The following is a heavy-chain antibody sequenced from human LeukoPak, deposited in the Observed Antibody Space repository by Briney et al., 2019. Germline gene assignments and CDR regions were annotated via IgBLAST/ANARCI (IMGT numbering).Heavy chain of an antibody. Sequence: QSGGSLRLSCAASGFTFSSYSMHWVRRAPGKGREWVAVISNDDLSKFYTDSVKGRFSISRDNSKNTVYLQMNSLRAEDTAAYYCATERGATHGRSFDNWGLGTLVTVS. D-gene: IGHD1-26*01. V-gene: IGHV3-30*04. CDR3: ATERGATHGRSFDN. CDR2: ISNDDLSK. J-gene: IGHJ4*02. CDR1: GFTFSSYS.